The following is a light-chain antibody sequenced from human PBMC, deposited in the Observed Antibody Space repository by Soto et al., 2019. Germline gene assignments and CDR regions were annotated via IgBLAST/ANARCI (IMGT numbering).Light chain of an antibody. J-gene: IGKJ1*01. CDR1: QSVSSSS. CDR3: QKYGSSPRT. CDR2: GAS. Sequence: EIVLTQSPATLSLSPGERATLSCRASQSVSSSSLAWYQQKPGQAPRLLIYGASSRATGIPDRFSGSGSGTDLNLTISRLDPEDFAVYFCQKYGSSPRTFGQGTKVDIK. V-gene: IGKV3-20*01.